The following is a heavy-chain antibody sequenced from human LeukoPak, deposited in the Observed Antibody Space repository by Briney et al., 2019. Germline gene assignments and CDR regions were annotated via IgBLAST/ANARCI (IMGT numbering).Heavy chain of an antibody. CDR3: STGPAYSSSCRGRFGY. CDR2: ISGSGGST. J-gene: IGHJ4*02. D-gene: IGHD6-13*01. Sequence: GGSLRLSCAASGFTFSSYAMSWVRQAPGKGLESVSAISGSGGSTYYADSVKGRFTISRDNSKDTLYLQMNSLRAEDPALYYCSTGPAYSSSCRGRFGYWGQGTLVTVSS. CDR1: GFTFSSYA. V-gene: IGHV3-23*01.